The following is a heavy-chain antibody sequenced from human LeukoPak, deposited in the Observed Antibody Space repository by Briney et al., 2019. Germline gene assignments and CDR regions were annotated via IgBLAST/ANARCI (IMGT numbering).Heavy chain of an antibody. Sequence: PGGSLRLSCAVSGFTFDEYGMSWVRQVPGKGLEWVSGINRNGGIRGHADSVKGRFTISRDNAKNFLYLQMDSLRAEDTAVYYCAELGITMIGGVWGKGTTVTISS. CDR1: GFTFDEYG. V-gene: IGHV3-20*04. CDR2: INRNGGIR. CDR3: AELGITMIGGV. D-gene: IGHD3-10*02. J-gene: IGHJ6*04.